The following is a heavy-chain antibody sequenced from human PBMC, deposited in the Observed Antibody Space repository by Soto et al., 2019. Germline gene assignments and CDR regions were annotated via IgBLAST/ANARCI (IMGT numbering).Heavy chain of an antibody. CDR2: ISGNSDNI. Sequence: GGSLRLSCEASGFTFRDYFMSWIRQAPGKGLEWVSFISGNSDNIKYADSVKGRFTISRDNAKNSLYLQMNSLRAEDTAVYYCAKDLDADVWGSHRLAHWGQGILVTVSS. V-gene: IGHV3-11*06. CDR3: AKDLDADVWGSHRLAH. CDR1: GFTFRDYF. D-gene: IGHD3-16*02. J-gene: IGHJ4*02.